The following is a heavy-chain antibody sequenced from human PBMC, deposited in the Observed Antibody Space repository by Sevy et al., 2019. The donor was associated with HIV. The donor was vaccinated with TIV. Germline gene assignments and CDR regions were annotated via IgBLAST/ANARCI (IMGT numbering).Heavy chain of an antibody. CDR1: GFTFSSYA. CDR2: ISYDGSNK. D-gene: IGHD2-15*01. J-gene: IGHJ4*02. Sequence: GGSLRLSCAASGFTFSSYAMHWVRQAPGKGLEWVAVISYDGSNKYYADSVKGRFTISRDNSKNTLYLQMNSLRAEDTAVYYCASLVVVVAPTRSNHKNDYWGQGTLVTVSS. CDR3: ASLVVVVAPTRSNHKNDY. V-gene: IGHV3-30*04.